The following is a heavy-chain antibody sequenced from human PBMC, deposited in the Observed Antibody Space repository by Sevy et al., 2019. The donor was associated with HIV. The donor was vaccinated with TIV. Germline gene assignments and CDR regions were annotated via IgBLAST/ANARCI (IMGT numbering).Heavy chain of an antibody. CDR1: GFSVSSSG. CDR3: ARESGSNWFLDL. CDR2: ILSEGSMK. D-gene: IGHD1-26*01. V-gene: IGHV3-33*01. Sequence: GGSLRLSCATSGFSVSSSGVHWVRQAPGKGLEWLAAILSEGSMKYYADSVKGRFAISRDNSKNAVDLQMNSLRVDDTALYYCARESGSNWFLDLWGRRTLVTVSS. J-gene: IGHJ2*01.